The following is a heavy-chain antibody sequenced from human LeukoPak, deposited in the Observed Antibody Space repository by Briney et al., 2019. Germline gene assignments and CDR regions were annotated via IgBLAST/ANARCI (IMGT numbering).Heavy chain of an antibody. CDR1: GGSISSSIYY. CDR2: VFYNGAT. J-gene: IGHJ6*01. Sequence: SETLSLTCIVSGGSISSSIYYWAWVRQPPGKGLEWIGTVFYNGATQYSPSLRSRVTISIDTSTNQFSLKLTSVTAADTAVYFCATTEKNRYYINLWGPGTTVIVSS. D-gene: IGHD2-21*01. CDR3: ATTEKNRYYINL. V-gene: IGHV4-39*07.